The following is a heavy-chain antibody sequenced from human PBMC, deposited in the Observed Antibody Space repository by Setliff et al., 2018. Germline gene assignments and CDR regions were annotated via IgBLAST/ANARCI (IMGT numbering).Heavy chain of an antibody. Sequence: PSETLSLTCTVSGDSISSRPFYWGWFRQPAGKELEWIGQIYTSWSTIYNPSLKSRVTILLDTSKNQFSLTLTSVTAADTAVYYCVSDPPNSGYAFDLWGQGAMVTVSS. CDR3: VSDPPNSGYAFDL. CDR2: IYTSWST. D-gene: IGHD2-21*01. J-gene: IGHJ3*01. V-gene: IGHV4-61*09. CDR1: GDSISSRPFY.